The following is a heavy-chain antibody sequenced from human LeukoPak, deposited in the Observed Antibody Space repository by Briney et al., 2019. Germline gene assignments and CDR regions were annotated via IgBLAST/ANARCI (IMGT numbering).Heavy chain of an antibody. CDR1: GGSISSSSYY. V-gene: IGHV4-39*01. D-gene: IGHD1/OR15-1a*01. J-gene: IGHJ4*02. CDR3: ARLGPTGHIGGTNFDY. CDR2: IHYSGTT. Sequence: SETLSLTCTVSGGSISSSSYYWGWIRQPPGKGLEWFGTIHYSGTTYYNPSLKSRVNISVDTSKNQFSLRLRSVTAADTAVYYCARLGPTGHIGGTNFDYWGQGTLVTVSS.